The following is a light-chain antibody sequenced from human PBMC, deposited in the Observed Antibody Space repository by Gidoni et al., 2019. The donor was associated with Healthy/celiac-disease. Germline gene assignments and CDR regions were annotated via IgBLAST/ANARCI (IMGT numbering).Light chain of an antibody. CDR2: GAS. Sequence: EIVLTQSPGTLSLSPGERATLSCRASQSVSSSYLVWYQQKPGQAPSLLIYGASSGATGIPDRFSGSWSGTDFTLTISRLEPEVFAVYYCQQYGNSPGTFGQGTKVEIK. V-gene: IGKV3-20*01. CDR1: QSVSSSY. J-gene: IGKJ1*01. CDR3: QQYGNSPGT.